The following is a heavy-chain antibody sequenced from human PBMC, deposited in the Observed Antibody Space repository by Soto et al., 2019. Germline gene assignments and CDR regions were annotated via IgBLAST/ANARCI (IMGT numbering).Heavy chain of an antibody. CDR2: IYYSGST. CDR3: ARHNYDSSGTAVDV. CDR1: GGSISSGNYY. V-gene: IGHV4-31*03. Sequence: QVQLQESGPGLVKPSQTLSLTCTVSGGSISSGNYYWSWIRQHPGKGLEWIGYIYYSGSTYYNPSLKIRVTISVDTSKNQFSLKLSSVTVADTAVYYCARHNYDSSGTAVDVWGQGTTVTVSS. D-gene: IGHD3-22*01. J-gene: IGHJ6*02.